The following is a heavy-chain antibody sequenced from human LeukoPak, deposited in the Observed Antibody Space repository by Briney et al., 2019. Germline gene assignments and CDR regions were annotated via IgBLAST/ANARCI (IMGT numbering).Heavy chain of an antibody. D-gene: IGHD1-26*01. CDR1: GGSISSYY. J-gene: IGHJ1*01. CDR2: IYYSGST. Sequence: SETLSVNCTVSGGSISSYYWSWIRQPPGKGLEWIGYIYYSGSTYYNPSLKSRVTISVDTSKNQFSLKLSSVTAADTAVYYCARIVRDHGYFQHWGQGTLVTVSS. V-gene: IGHV4-30-4*01. CDR3: ARIVRDHGYFQH.